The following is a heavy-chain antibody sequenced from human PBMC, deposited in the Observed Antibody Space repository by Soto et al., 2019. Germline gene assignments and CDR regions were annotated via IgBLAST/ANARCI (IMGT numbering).Heavy chain of an antibody. CDR3: ARDADNYSGVGGMDV. J-gene: IGHJ6*02. D-gene: IGHD2-15*01. CDR2: IWYDGSNK. Sequence: QVQLVESGGGVVQPGRSLRLSCAASGFTFSSYGMHWVRQAPGKGLEWVAVIWYDGSNKYYADSVKGRFTISRDNSKNTLYLQMNSLRAEDTAVYDCARDADNYSGVGGMDVWGQGTTVTVSS. CDR1: GFTFSSYG. V-gene: IGHV3-33*01.